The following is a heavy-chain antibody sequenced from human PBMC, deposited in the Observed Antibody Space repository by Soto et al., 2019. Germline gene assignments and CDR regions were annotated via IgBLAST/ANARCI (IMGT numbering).Heavy chain of an antibody. J-gene: IGHJ2*01. D-gene: IGHD3-16*01. CDR1: GGSIRSYY. V-gene: IGHV4-59*08. CDR2: IYYSEST. Sequence: QVQLQESGPGLVRPSETLSLTCTVSGGSIRSYYWTWIRQPPGKGLEWIGYIYYSESTNYNPSLKRLVSISVETSKNVSALNQGSVPAVDTAVYHCVRHAGFFAGNAQGCYVGLLGRGNLVTVSS. CDR3: VRHAGFFAGNAQGCYVGL.